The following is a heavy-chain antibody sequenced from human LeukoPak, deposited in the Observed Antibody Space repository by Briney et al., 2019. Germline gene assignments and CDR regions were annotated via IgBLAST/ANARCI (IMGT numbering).Heavy chain of an antibody. CDR3: ATHSGPKGIDI. CDR1: GASIRGYY. J-gene: IGHJ3*02. Sequence: SETLSLTCTVSGASIRGYYWSWIRQPPGKGLEWIGYIYYSGSTNYNPSLESRVTISVDTSKNQFSLNLSSVTAADTAVYYCATHSGPKGIDIWGQGTMVTVSS. CDR2: IYYSGST. V-gene: IGHV4-59*01. D-gene: IGHD1-26*01.